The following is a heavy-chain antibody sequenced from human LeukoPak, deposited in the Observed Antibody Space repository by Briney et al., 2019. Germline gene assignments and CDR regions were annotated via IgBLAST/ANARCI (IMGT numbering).Heavy chain of an antibody. CDR1: GFTFSSYW. Sequence: GGSLRLSCAASGFTFSSYWMHWVRQAPGKGLVWVSSINSDGSKTSCADSVKGRFTISRDNAKNTLYLQMSSLRAEDTAVYYCARDPYCSSTGCYSGGWFDPWGQGTLVTVSS. V-gene: IGHV3-74*01. CDR2: INSDGSKT. J-gene: IGHJ5*02. D-gene: IGHD2-2*01. CDR3: ARDPYCSSTGCYSGGWFDP.